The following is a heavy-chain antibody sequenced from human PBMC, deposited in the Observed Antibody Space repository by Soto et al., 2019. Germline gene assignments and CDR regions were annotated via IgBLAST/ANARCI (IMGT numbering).Heavy chain of an antibody. J-gene: IGHJ4*02. CDR2: IFHTGST. CDR1: GDSISRAGYS. CDR3: ARENRVGTYYFDY. D-gene: IGHD1-26*01. Sequence: KSSETLSLTCSVSGDSISRAGYSWTWIRHSPGKGLEWIGYIFHTGSTYYNPSLKSRVTISIDRSENQFSLKLNSVTAADTAVYYCARENRVGTYYFDYWGRGTLVTVSS. V-gene: IGHV4-30-2*06.